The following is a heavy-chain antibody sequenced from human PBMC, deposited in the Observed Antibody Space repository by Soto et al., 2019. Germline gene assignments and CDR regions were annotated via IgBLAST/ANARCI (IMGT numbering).Heavy chain of an antibody. D-gene: IGHD2-15*01. CDR1: GGSISSYY. Sequence: PSETLSLTCTVSGGSISSYYWSWIRQPPGKGLEWIGYIYYSGSTNYNPSLKSRVTISVDTSKNQFSLKLSSVTAADTAVYYCARYIAAAGTGVCSGGSCYYYYYMDVWGKGTTVTVSS. J-gene: IGHJ6*03. CDR3: ARYIAAAGTGVCSGGSCYYYYYMDV. V-gene: IGHV4-59*01. CDR2: IYYSGST.